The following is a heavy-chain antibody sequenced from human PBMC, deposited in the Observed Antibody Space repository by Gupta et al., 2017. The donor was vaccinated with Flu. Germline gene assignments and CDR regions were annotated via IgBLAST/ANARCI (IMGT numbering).Heavy chain of an antibody. CDR1: GFTFSGSY. CDR2: INPDGSST. CDR3: ATVTTGC. Sequence: VQLVESGGGLVQPGGSLRLSCAVSGFTFSGSYLQWVRQAPGKGLVWVSRINPDGSSTTYADSVKGRFTISRDNAKNTLYLQMNSLGADDTAVYYCATVTTGCWGQGTLGTVSS. J-gene: IGHJ4*02. D-gene: IGHD4-17*01. V-gene: IGHV3-74*03.